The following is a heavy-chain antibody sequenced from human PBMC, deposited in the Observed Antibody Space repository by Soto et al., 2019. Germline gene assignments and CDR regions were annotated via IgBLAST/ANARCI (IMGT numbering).Heavy chain of an antibody. V-gene: IGHV3-NL1*01. J-gene: IGHJ4*02. CDR2: IYSGGST. Sequence: QVQLVESGGGVVQPGRSLRLSCAASGFTFSTYGMHWVRQAPGKGLEWVAVIYSGGSTYYADSVKGRFTISRDNSKNTLYLQMNSLRAEDTAVYYCARRSSGSYDYWGQGTLVTVSS. CDR1: GFTFSTYG. D-gene: IGHD3-10*01. CDR3: ARRSSGSYDY.